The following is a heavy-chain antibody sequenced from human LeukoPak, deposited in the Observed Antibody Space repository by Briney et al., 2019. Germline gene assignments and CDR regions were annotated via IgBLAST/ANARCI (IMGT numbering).Heavy chain of an antibody. J-gene: IGHJ4*02. Sequence: SETLSLTCTVSGGYISSYYWSWIRQPPGKGLEWIGYIYYSGSTNYNPSLKSRVTIAVDTSKNQFSLKLSSVTGADTAVYYCARHSQYSSGWADYWGQGTLVTVSS. CDR2: IYYSGST. D-gene: IGHD6-19*01. CDR1: GGYISSYY. V-gene: IGHV4-59*08. CDR3: ARHSQYSSGWADY.